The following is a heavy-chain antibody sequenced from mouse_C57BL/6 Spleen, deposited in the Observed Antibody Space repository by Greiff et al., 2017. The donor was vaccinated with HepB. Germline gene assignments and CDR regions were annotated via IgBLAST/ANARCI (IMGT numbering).Heavy chain of an antibody. Sequence: EVQLQQSGPELVKPGASVKMSCKASGYTFTDYNMHWVKQSHGKSLEGIGYINPNNGGTSYNQKFKGNATLTVNKSSSTAYMELRSLTSEDSAVYYCARAYYYGRGFAYWGQGPLVTVSA. D-gene: IGHD1-1*01. J-gene: IGHJ3*01. V-gene: IGHV1-22*01. CDR1: GYTFTDYN. CDR2: INPNNGGT. CDR3: ARAYYYGRGFAY.